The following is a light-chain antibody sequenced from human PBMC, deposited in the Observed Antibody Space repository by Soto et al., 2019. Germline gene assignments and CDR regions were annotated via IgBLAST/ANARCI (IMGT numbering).Light chain of an antibody. J-gene: IGKJ4*01. CDR2: GAS. CDR3: QQDGSSPLT. V-gene: IGKV3-20*01. Sequence: TVLTQSPGTLSLSPGERATLSCRASQSLRSNYIAWYQQKPGQAPRLLIYGASSRASGIPDRFTGSGSGADCTLTINHLEPDDSALYYWQQDGSSPLTFGGGTKVEI. CDR1: QSLRSNY.